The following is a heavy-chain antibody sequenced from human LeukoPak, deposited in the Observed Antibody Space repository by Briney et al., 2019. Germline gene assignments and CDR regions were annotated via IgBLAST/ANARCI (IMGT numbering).Heavy chain of an antibody. CDR1: GGSISSGSSF. V-gene: IGHV4-61*02. Sequence: PSQTLSLTCTVSGGSISSGSSFWTWIRQPAGKGLEWIGRIYTGGSTNYNPSLKSRATISADTSKNQFSLKLTSVTAADTAVYYCSSLEVSSSWRYWGQGTLVTVSS. D-gene: IGHD6-13*01. J-gene: IGHJ4*02. CDR2: IYTGGST. CDR3: SSLEVSSSWRY.